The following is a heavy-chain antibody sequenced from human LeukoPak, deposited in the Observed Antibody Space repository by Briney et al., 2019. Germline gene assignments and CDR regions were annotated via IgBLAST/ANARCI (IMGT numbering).Heavy chain of an antibody. J-gene: IGHJ6*02. CDR2: ISYDGSNK. CDR1: GFTFSSYG. CDR3: AKDLDQYGSGSYYHYGMDV. V-gene: IGHV3-30*18. Sequence: GRSLRLSCAASGFTFSSYGMHWVRQAPGKGLEWVAVISYDGSNKYYADSVKGRFTISRDNSKNTLCLQMNGLRAEDTAVYYCAKDLDQYGSGSYYHYGMDVWGQGTTVTVSS. D-gene: IGHD3-10*01.